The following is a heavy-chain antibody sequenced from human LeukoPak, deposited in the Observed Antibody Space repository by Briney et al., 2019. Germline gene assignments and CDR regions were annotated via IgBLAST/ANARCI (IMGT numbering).Heavy chain of an antibody. Sequence: GRSLRLSCAASGFTFSSYGMHWVRQAPGKGLEWVSSIDTSSSYIYYADSVKGRFTISRDNAKNSLYLQMNSLRAEDTAVYYCARSKAAPGAFDIWGQGTMVTVSS. D-gene: IGHD6-6*01. CDR3: ARSKAAPGAFDI. CDR2: IDTSSSYI. J-gene: IGHJ3*02. V-gene: IGHV3-21*01. CDR1: GFTFSSYG.